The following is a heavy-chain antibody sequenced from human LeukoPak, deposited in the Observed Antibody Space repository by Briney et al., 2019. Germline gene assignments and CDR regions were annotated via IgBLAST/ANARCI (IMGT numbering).Heavy chain of an antibody. CDR3: ARDPYNSGGYGAFDT. D-gene: IGHD3-22*01. V-gene: IGHV3-7*01. CDR1: GFTFSSSW. CDR2: INQDGESK. J-gene: IGHJ3*02. Sequence: GGSLRLSCAVSGFTFSSSWMSWVRQAPGKGLEWVANINQDGESKVYVDSVKGRFTISRDNAKNSLCLQMNSLRAEDTAIYYCARDPYNSGGYGAFDTWGQGTVVTVSS.